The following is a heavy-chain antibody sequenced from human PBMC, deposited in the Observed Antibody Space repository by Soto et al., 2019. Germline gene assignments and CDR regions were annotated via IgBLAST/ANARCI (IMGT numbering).Heavy chain of an antibody. J-gene: IGHJ4*02. CDR3: ASPLLRAPDWLAFYY. Sequence: EVQLVESGGGLVKPGGSLRLSCAASGFTFSSYSMNWVRQAPGKGLEWVSSISSSSSYIYYADSVKGRFTISRDNAKNSLYLQMNSLRAEDTAVYYCASPLLRAPDWLAFYYWGQGTLVTVSS. CDR1: GFTFSSYS. V-gene: IGHV3-21*01. CDR2: ISSSSSYI. D-gene: IGHD3-9*01.